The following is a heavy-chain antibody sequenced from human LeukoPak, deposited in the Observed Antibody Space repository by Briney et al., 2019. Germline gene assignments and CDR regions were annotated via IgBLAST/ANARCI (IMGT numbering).Heavy chain of an antibody. CDR2: ISYDGSNK. CDR3: AKTEVGYSYVY. J-gene: IGHJ4*02. V-gene: IGHV3-30-3*02. CDR1: GFTFSSYA. D-gene: IGHD5-18*01. Sequence: GGSLRLSCAASGFTFSSYAMHWVRQAPGKGLEWVAVISYDGSNKYYADSVKGRFTISRDNAKNSLYLQMNSLRPEDTAVYYCAKTEVGYSYVYWGQGTLLSVSS.